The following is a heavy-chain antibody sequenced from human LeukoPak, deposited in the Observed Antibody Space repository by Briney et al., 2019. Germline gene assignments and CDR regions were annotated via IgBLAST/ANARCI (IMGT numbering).Heavy chain of an antibody. CDR1: GGSFSGYY. J-gene: IGHJ4*02. CDR2: INHSGST. V-gene: IGHV4-34*01. CDR3: ARSRGGARHYYFDY. D-gene: IGHD3-16*01. Sequence: MSSETLSLTCAVYGGSFSGYYWSWIRQPPGKGLEWIGEINHSGSTNYNPSLKSRVTISVDTSKNQFSLKLSSVTAADTAVYYCARSRGGARHYYFDYWGQGTLVTVSS.